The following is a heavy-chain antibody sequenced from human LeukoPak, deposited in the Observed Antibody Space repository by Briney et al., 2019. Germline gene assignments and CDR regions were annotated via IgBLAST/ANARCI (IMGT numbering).Heavy chain of an antibody. D-gene: IGHD6-13*01. CDR3: AKKEGIAAAVGL. Sequence: GGSLRLSCAASGFTFNDYYMSWIRQAPGKGLEWVSYISSGVTTIYYADSVKGRFTISRDDARNSLYLQMNSLRAEDTAVYYCAKKEGIAAAVGLWGKGTTVTVSS. CDR2: ISSGVTTI. CDR1: GFTFNDYY. J-gene: IGHJ6*04. V-gene: IGHV3-11*01.